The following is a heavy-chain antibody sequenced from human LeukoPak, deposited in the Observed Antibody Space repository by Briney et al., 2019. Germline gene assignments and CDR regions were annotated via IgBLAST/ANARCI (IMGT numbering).Heavy chain of an antibody. V-gene: IGHV3-48*04. Sequence: GGSLRLSCAASGFTFSSYSMNWVRQAPGKGLEWVSYISSSSSTIYYADSVKGRFTISRDNSKNTLYLQMNSLRAEDTAVYYCARLTVTTLFDYWGQGTLVTVSS. J-gene: IGHJ4*02. D-gene: IGHD4-17*01. CDR2: ISSSSSTI. CDR3: ARLTVTTLFDY. CDR1: GFTFSSYS.